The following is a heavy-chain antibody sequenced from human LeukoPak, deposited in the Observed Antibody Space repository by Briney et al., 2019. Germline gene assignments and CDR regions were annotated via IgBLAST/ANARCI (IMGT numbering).Heavy chain of an antibody. CDR2: IIPILGIA. CDR3: ARDLPPYYFDY. V-gene: IGHV1-69*04. CDR1: GGIFSSYA. Sequence: GAPVKVSCKASGGIFSSYAISWVRQAPGQGLEWMGRIIPILGIANYAHKFQGRVTITADKSTSTAYMYLSSMRSEDTAVYYCARDLPPYYFDYWGQGTLVTVSS. J-gene: IGHJ4*02.